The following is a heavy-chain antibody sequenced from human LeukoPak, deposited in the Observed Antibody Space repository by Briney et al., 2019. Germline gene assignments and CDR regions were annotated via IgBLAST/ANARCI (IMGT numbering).Heavy chain of an antibody. V-gene: IGHV4-39*01. CDR1: GGSISSSSYY. CDR3: ARLAYSSGWYSLFDY. D-gene: IGHD6-19*01. Sequence: SETLSLTCTVSGGSISSSSYYWGWIRQPPGKGLEWIGSIYYSGSTYYNPSLKSRVTISVDTSKNQFSPKLSSVTAADTAVYYCARLAYSSGWYSLFDYWGQGTLVTVSS. CDR2: IYYSGST. J-gene: IGHJ4*02.